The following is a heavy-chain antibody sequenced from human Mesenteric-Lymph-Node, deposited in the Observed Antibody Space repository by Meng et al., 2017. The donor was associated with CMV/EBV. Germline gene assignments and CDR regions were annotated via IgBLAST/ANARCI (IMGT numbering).Heavy chain of an antibody. Sequence: SVQISCKASGSPFNSYAVSWVRQAPGQGLEWMGGIIPIFGTANYAQKFQGRVTITTDESTSTAYMELSSLRSEDTAVYYCARGLLGYCSSTSCSQDNWFDPWGQGTLVTVSS. CDR1: GSPFNSYA. D-gene: IGHD2-2*01. CDR3: ARGLLGYCSSTSCSQDNWFDP. J-gene: IGHJ5*02. V-gene: IGHV1-69*05. CDR2: IIPIFGTA.